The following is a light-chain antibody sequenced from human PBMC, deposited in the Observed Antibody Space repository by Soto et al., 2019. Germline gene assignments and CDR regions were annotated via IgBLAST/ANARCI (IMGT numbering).Light chain of an antibody. J-gene: IGKJ1*01. CDR2: AAS. Sequence: DIRMTQSPSSLSASAEDRVTIACRASQGIKNDLGWYQQKPGKAPKRLIYAASILQSGAPSRFSGSESGTEFTLTISNLHPEDFATYYCLQHNSYPWTFGQGTKVDI. CDR3: LQHNSYPWT. V-gene: IGKV1-17*02. CDR1: QGIKND.